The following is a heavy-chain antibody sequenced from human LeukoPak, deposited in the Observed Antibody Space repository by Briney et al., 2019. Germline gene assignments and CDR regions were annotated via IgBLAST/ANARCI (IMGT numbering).Heavy chain of an antibody. CDR3: ASFDSSGYYFVNDAFDI. V-gene: IGHV4-59*01. J-gene: IGHJ3*02. CDR1: GGSIRSYY. D-gene: IGHD3-22*01. Sequence: SETLSLTCTVSGGSIRSYYGSWIRQPPGRGREWIGYIYYSGSTNYNPSLKSRVTISVDTSKNQFSLKLSSVTAADTAVYYCASFDSSGYYFVNDAFDIWGQGTMVTVSS. CDR2: IYYSGST.